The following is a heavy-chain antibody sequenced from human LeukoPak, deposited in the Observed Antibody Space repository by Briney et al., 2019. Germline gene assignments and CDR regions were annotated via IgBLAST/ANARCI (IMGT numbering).Heavy chain of an antibody. J-gene: IGHJ4*02. CDR2: ISSRGGVT. D-gene: IGHD6-6*01. Sequence: GGSLRLSCAASGFTFSSYAMSWVRQAPGKGLEWVSAISSRGGVTYYADSVKGRFTISRDNSKNTLYLQMNSLRAEDTAVYYCAKALLYSSSSNYFDYWGQGTLVTVSS. CDR1: GFTFSSYA. V-gene: IGHV3-23*01. CDR3: AKALLYSSSSNYFDY.